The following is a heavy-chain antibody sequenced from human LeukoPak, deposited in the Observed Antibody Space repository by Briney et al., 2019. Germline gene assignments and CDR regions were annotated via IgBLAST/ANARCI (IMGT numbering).Heavy chain of an antibody. D-gene: IGHD1-26*01. J-gene: IGHJ4*02. CDR2: MREDGSEI. CDR1: GFPFNVQT. V-gene: IGHV3-7*01. CDR3: ARGGATGGRFEN. Sequence: GGSLRLSCAASGFPFNVQTMSWVRQAPGKGLDRVASMREDGSEIHYVDSVKGRFTISRDNPKNSVYLQMNSLRDEDTAVYYCARGGATGGRFENWGQGTLVTVSS.